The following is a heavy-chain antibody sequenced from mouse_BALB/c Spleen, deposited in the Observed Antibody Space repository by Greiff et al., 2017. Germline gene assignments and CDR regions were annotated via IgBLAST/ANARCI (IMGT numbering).Heavy chain of an antibody. CDR2: INSDGGST. Sequence: EVQLMESGGGLVQPGESLKLSCESTEYEFPSYDMPWVRKTPEKGLELVEVINSDGGSTYYPDTMERRFSISRNNTKNTLYLLMSSLRSEDTALYYCARHAGTGYWNFDDWGEGTTVTVSS. J-gene: IGHJ1*01. D-gene: IGHD4-1*01. V-gene: IGHV5-2*01. CDR3: ARHAGTGYWNFDD. CDR1: EYEFPSYD.